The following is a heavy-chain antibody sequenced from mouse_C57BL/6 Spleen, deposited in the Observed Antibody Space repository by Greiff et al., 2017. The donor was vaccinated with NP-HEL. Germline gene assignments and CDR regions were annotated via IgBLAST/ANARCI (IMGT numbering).Heavy chain of an antibody. Sequence: EVKLVESGGGLVKPGGSRKLSCGASGFTFSDYGMHWVRQAPEKGLEWVAYISSGSSTIYYAATMQGRFTISRDNAKNTLFLQMTSLRSEDTAMYYCARRIIGYCYGSSYGYFDVWGTGTTVTVSS. J-gene: IGHJ1*03. D-gene: IGHD1-1*01. CDR3: ARRIIGYCYGSSYGYFDV. CDR1: GFTFSDYG. V-gene: IGHV5-17*01. CDR2: ISSGSSTI.